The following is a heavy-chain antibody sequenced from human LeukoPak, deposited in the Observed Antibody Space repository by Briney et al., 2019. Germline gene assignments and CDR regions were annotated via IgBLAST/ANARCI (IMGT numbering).Heavy chain of an antibody. CDR2: INPSGGST. Sequence: ASVKVSCKASGYTFTSYYMHWVRQAPGQGLEWMGIINPSGGSTSYAQKFQGRVTMTRDMSTSTVYMELSSLRSEDTAVYYCARDQGITGTSPVDAFDIWGQGTMVTVSS. CDR1: GYTFTSYY. J-gene: IGHJ3*02. V-gene: IGHV1-46*01. CDR3: ARDQGITGTSPVDAFDI. D-gene: IGHD1-20*01.